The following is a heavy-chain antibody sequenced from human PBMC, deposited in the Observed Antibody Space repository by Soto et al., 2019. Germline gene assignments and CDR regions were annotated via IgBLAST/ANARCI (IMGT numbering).Heavy chain of an antibody. CDR2: IIPIFGTA. Sequence: QVQLVQSGAEVKKPGSSVKVSCKASGGTFSCYAISWVRQAPGQGLEWMGGIIPIFGTANYAQKFHGRVTITADESTSTAYMELSSLRSEDTAVYYCAGPHMSSSPKAGMDVWGQGTTVTVSS. D-gene: IGHD6-6*01. J-gene: IGHJ6*02. CDR1: GGTFSCYA. V-gene: IGHV1-69*12. CDR3: AGPHMSSSPKAGMDV.